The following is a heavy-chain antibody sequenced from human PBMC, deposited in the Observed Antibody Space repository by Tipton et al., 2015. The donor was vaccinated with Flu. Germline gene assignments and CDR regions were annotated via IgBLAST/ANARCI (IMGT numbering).Heavy chain of an antibody. CDR1: GFTFSRSA. Sequence: GSLRLSCAASGFTFSRSAMHWVRQTPGKGLEWVAFIRYDGTNKYYADSVRGRFTISRDNSKNTLYLQMNSLRAEDTAAYYCAKGETFSMDVWGQGTTVTVSS. V-gene: IGHV3-30*02. CDR3: AKGETFSMDV. CDR2: IRYDGTNK. J-gene: IGHJ6*02.